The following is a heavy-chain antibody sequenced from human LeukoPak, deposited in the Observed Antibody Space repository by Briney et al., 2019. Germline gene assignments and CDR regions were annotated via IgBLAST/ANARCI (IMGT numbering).Heavy chain of an antibody. Sequence: SETLSLTCAVYGGSFSGFYWSWIRQSPGKGLEWIGEINHRRSTNYNPSLKSRVTVSVGTSKNQFSLRLTSVTAADTAVYYCARLYGGPGHFDYWGQGTLVTVSS. J-gene: IGHJ4*02. D-gene: IGHD4-23*01. V-gene: IGHV4-34*01. CDR1: GGSFSGFY. CDR3: ARLYGGPGHFDY. CDR2: INHRRST.